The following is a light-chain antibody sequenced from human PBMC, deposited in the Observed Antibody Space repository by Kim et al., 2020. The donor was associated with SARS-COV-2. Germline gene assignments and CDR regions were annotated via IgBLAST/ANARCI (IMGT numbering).Light chain of an antibody. J-gene: IGKJ4*01. Sequence: SPGERATRSCRASQSVNSNHLAWFQQKPGQAPRLLIYGASSRATDSPGRFSGRGSGTDFTFTISRLEPEDFAVYYCQQYGSSPLTFGGGTKVDIK. CDR3: QQYGSSPLT. CDR1: QSVNSNH. CDR2: GAS. V-gene: IGKV3-20*01.